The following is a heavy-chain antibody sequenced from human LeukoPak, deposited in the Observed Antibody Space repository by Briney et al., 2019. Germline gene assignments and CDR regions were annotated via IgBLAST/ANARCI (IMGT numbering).Heavy chain of an antibody. CDR1: GGTFSSYA. CDR3: ARSYYYDSSGYFGY. CDR2: IIPIFGTA. J-gene: IGHJ4*02. V-gene: IGHV1-69*05. D-gene: IGHD3-22*01. Sequence: SVKVSCKASGGTFSSYAISWVRQAPGQGLEWMGGIIPIFGTANYAQKFQGRVTITTDESTSTAYMELSSLRSEDTAVYYCARSYYYDSSGYFGYWGQRTLVTVSS.